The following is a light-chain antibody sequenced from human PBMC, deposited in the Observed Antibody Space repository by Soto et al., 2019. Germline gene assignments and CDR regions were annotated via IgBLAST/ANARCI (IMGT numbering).Light chain of an antibody. V-gene: IGLV2-14*01. CDR3: CSYTSSSIRV. J-gene: IGLJ3*02. CDR2: EVR. CDR1: SSDVGGYNH. Sequence: QSVLTQPASVSGSPGQSITISCTGTSSDVGGYNHVSWYQQHPGKAPKLIIYEVRNRPSGVSIRLSGSKSGNTASLTISGLQADDEADYYCCSYTSSSIRVFGGGTKVTVL.